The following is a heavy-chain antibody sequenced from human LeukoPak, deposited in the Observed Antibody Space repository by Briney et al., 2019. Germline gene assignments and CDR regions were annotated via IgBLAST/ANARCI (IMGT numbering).Heavy chain of an antibody. CDR1: GGSIRSYY. CDR2: IYYGGST. CDR3: ARLDYYDTSAYDY. V-gene: IGHV4-59*01. Sequence: PSETLPLTCTVSGGSIRSYYWSWIRQPPGKGLEWIGYIYYGGSTDYNPSLKSRATISVDTSKSHFSLKLKYATTADTAVYYCARLDYYDTSAYDYWGQGTLVTISS. D-gene: IGHD3-22*01. J-gene: IGHJ4*02.